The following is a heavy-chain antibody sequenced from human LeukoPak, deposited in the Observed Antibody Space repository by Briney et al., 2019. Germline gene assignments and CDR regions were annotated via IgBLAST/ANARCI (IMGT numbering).Heavy chain of an antibody. D-gene: IGHD6-13*01. CDR1: GYTFTGYY. CDR2: INPNNGGA. J-gene: IGHJ4*02. V-gene: IGHV1-2*02. Sequence: ASVKVSCKASGYTFTGYYIHWVRQAPGQGLEWMGWINPNNGGANYAQKFQGRVIMTRDTSISTAYMELSSLTSDDTAVYYCARDVHRLMEANFVAAAFYWGQGTLVTVSS. CDR3: ARDVHRLMEANFVAAAFY.